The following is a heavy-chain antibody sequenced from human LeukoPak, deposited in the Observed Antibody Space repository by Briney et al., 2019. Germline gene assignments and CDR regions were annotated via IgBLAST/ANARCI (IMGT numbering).Heavy chain of an antibody. CDR2: MNPNSGNT. J-gene: IGHJ4*02. D-gene: IGHD1-26*01. Sequence: ASVKVSCKASGYTFTSYAINWVRQATGQGLEWMGWMNPNSGNTGYAQKFQGRVTMTRNTSISTAYMELSSLRSEDTAVYYCARGGSGSYSYYFDYWGQGTLVTVSS. CDR1: GYTFTSYA. V-gene: IGHV1-8*01. CDR3: ARGGSGSYSYYFDY.